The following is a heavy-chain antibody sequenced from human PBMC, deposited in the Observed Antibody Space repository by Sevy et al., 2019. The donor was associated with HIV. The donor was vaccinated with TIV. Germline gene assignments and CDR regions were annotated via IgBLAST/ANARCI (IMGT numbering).Heavy chain of an antibody. CDR3: AILWTYYYDGSGYYYQVPSDY. J-gene: IGHJ4*02. V-gene: IGHV3-23*01. CDR1: GFTFSSYA. Sequence: GGSLRLSCAASGFTFSSYAMSWVRQAPGKGLEWVSTISGSGGSKYYADSVKGRFTISRDNFKNTLYLQMNSLRAEDTAVYYCAILWTYYYDGSGYYYQVPSDYWGQGTMVTVSS. D-gene: IGHD3-22*01. CDR2: ISGSGGSK.